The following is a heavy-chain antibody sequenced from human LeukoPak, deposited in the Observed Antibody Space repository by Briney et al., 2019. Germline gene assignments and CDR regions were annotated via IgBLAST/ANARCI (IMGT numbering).Heavy chain of an antibody. CDR1: GFTFSSSW. CDR3: VRDRVGHDY. J-gene: IGHJ4*02. Sequence: GGSLSLSCAASGFTFSSSWIHWVRQAPGKGLVWVSRITSDASTTYADSVKGRFTISRDNAKNTLYLQMNSLRAEDTAVYYCVRDRVGHDYWGEGTPVTVSS. D-gene: IGHD1-26*01. V-gene: IGHV3-74*03. CDR2: ITSDAST.